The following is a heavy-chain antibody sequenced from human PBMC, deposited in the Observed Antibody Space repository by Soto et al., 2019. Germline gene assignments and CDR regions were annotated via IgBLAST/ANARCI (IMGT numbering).Heavy chain of an antibody. CDR2: IIPIFGTA. J-gene: IGHJ6*02. CDR3: ATMKGGDQSYYYGMDV. D-gene: IGHD2-21*01. Sequence: QVQLVQSGAEVKKPGSSVKVSCKASGGTFTSYAISWVRQAPGQGLEWVGGIIPIFGTADYAQKFQGRVTITADESTSTAYMELSSLRSEDKAVYYCATMKGGDQSYYYGMDVWGQGTTGTVSS. V-gene: IGHV1-69*12. CDR1: GGTFTSYA.